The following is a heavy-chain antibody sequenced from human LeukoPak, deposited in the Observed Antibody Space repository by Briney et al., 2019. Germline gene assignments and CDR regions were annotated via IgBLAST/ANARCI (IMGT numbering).Heavy chain of an antibody. CDR2: IYYSGST. J-gene: IGHJ4*02. Sequence: SETLSLTCTVSGGSISSYYWSWIRQPPGKGLEWIGYIYYSGSTNYNPSLKSRVTISVDTSKNQFSLKLSSVTAADKAVYYCALASGYDWGYYFDYWGQGTLVTVSS. CDR1: GGSISSYY. V-gene: IGHV4-59*01. CDR3: ALASGYDWGYYFDY. D-gene: IGHD5-12*01.